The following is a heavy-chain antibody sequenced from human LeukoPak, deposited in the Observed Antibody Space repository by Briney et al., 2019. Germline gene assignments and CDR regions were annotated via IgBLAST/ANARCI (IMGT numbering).Heavy chain of an antibody. CDR2: IYYSGST. J-gene: IGHJ4*02. V-gene: IGHV4-39*01. CDR3: ASPPYAL. CDR1: GGSISSSSYY. Sequence: SETLSFTCTVSGGSISSSSYYWGWIRQPPGKGLEWIGSIYYSGSTYYNPSLKSRVTISVDTSKNQFSLKLSSVTAADTAVYYCASPPYALWGQGTLVTVSS. D-gene: IGHD2-2*01.